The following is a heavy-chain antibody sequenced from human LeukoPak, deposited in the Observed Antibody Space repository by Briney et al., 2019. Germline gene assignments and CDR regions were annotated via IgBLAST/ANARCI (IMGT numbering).Heavy chain of an antibody. CDR3: ARDTSGRSGWHHFDN. Sequence: PGGSLRLSCAASGLTFSSYWMSWVRQAPGKRLEWVADIKHDGSEQYYVDSVKGRFTISRDNAKNSLYLQMNSLRAEDTAVYYCARDTSGRSGWHHFDNWGQGTLVTVSS. V-gene: IGHV3-7*01. J-gene: IGHJ4*02. D-gene: IGHD6-19*01. CDR2: IKHDGSEQ. CDR1: GLTFSSYW.